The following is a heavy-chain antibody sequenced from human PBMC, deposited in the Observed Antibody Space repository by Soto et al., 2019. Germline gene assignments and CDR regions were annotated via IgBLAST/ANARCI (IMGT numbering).Heavy chain of an antibody. D-gene: IGHD2-2*01. V-gene: IGHV4-31*03. Sequence: QVQLQESGPGLVKPSQTLSLTCTVSGGSISSGGNYWSRIRQHAGKGLEWIGYIYYSGSTYYNPSLKSRVTISVDTSKNQFSLKLSSVTAADTAVYYCARGRTSTSPYPIGYWGQGTLVTVSS. J-gene: IGHJ4*02. CDR3: ARGRTSTSPYPIGY. CDR2: IYYSGST. CDR1: GGSISSGGNY.